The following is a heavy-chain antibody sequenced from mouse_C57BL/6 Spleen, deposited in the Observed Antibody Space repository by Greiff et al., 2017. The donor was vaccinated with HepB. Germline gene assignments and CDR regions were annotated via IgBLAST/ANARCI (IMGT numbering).Heavy chain of an antibody. D-gene: IGHD2-2*01. Sequence: VQLHQPGADLVKPGASVKVSCKASGYTFTSYWMHWVKRRPGQGLEWIGRIHPSDSDTNYNQKFKGKATLTVDKSSSTAYMQLSSLTSEDSAVYYCAIIGDYGYDEAWFAYWGQGTLVTVSA. CDR2: IHPSDSDT. V-gene: IGHV1-74*01. CDR3: AIIGDYGYDEAWFAY. J-gene: IGHJ3*01. CDR1: GYTFTSYW.